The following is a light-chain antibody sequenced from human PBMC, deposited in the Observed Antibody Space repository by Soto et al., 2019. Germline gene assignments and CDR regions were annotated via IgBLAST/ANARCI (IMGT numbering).Light chain of an antibody. Sequence: QSVLAQPASVSGNPGQAITISCTGTSSDVGGYIYVSWYQQHPGKAPKLMIYEVSNRPSGVSNRFSGSKSGNTASLTISGLQAEDEADYYCSSYTSSSSRVFGTGTKVTVL. CDR2: EVS. CDR1: SSDVGGYIY. J-gene: IGLJ1*01. V-gene: IGLV2-14*01. CDR3: SSYTSSSSRV.